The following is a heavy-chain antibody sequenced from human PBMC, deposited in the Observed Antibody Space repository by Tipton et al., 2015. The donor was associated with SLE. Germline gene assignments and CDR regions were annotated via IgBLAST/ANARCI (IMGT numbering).Heavy chain of an antibody. CDR3: ARVNYDFWSGATAWYYMDV. J-gene: IGHJ6*03. CDR2: ISAYNGNT. D-gene: IGHD3-3*01. Sequence: QLVQSGAEVKKPGASVKVSCKASGYTFTSYGISWVRQAPGQGLEWMGWISAYNGNTNYAQKLQGRVTMTTDTSTSTAYMELRSLRSDDTAVYYGARVNYDFWSGATAWYYMDVWGKGTPVTVSS. CDR1: GYTFTSYG. V-gene: IGHV1-18*01.